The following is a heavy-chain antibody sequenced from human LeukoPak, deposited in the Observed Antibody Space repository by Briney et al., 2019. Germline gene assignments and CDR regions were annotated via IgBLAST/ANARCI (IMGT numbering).Heavy chain of an antibody. CDR3: ARVSPNTATTLQDSEY. CDR2: IKQDGSEK. Sequence: GGSLRLSCAASGFTFSSYWMSWVGQDPGKGLEWVANIKQDGSEKYYVDSVKGRFTISRDNAKNSLYLQMNSLRAEDTAVYYCARVSPNTATTLQDSEYWGQGTLVTVSS. J-gene: IGHJ4*02. D-gene: IGHD4-17*01. CDR1: GFTFSSYW. V-gene: IGHV3-7*01.